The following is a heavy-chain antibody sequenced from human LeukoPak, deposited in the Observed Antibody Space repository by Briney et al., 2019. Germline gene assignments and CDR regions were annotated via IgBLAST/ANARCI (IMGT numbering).Heavy chain of an antibody. Sequence: SETLSLTCTVSGASIRTYYWNWIRQPAGKGLEWIGRICSSGSTNYNPSLKSRVTMSVDTSKNQFSLQLSSVTAADTAVYYCARGGRGSGDYYYYYGMDVWGQGTTVTVSS. CDR3: ARGGRGSGDYYYYYGMDV. V-gene: IGHV4-4*07. CDR2: ICSSGST. D-gene: IGHD2-15*01. J-gene: IGHJ6*02. CDR1: GASIRTYY.